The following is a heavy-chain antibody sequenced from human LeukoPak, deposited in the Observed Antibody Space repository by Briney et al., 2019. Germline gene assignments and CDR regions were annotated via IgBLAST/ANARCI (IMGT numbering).Heavy chain of an antibody. V-gene: IGHV3-43*01. CDR2: ISWDGGST. J-gene: IGHJ4*02. D-gene: IGHD5-24*01. CDR1: GLTFDDYT. Sequence: GGSLRLSCAASGLTFDDYTMHWVRQAPGKGLEWVSLISWDGGSTYYADSVKGRFTISRDNSKNSLYLQMNSLRTEDTALYYCAKGTDGYSYFDYWGQGTLVTVSS. CDR3: AKGTDGYSYFDY.